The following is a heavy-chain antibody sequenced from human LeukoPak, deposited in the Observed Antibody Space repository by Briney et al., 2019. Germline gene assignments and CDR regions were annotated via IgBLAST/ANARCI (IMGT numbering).Heavy chain of an antibody. Sequence: TLSLTCTVSGGSISSGDYYWSWIRQPPGKGLEWIGYIYYSGTTNYNPSLKSRVTISVDTSKNQFSLKLSSVTAADTAVYYCARHRGPLYYFEYWGQGTLVTVSS. D-gene: IGHD5-24*01. CDR2: IYYSGTT. J-gene: IGHJ4*02. CDR3: ARHRGPLYYFEY. CDR1: GGSISSGDYY. V-gene: IGHV4-30-4*01.